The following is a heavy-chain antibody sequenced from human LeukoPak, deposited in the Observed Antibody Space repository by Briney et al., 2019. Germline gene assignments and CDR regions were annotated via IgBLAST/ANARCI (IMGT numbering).Heavy chain of an antibody. CDR3: AREDITQWDY. CDR2: INPNSGDT. D-gene: IGHD3-10*01. J-gene: IGHJ4*02. V-gene: IGHV1-2*02. CDR1: GYTFIDYY. Sequence: GASVKVSCKASGYTFIDYYIHWVRQAPGQGLGWMGWINPNSGDTNYAQKFQGRVTMTRDMSTSTVYMELSSLRSEDTAVYYCAREDITQWDYWGQGTLVTVSS.